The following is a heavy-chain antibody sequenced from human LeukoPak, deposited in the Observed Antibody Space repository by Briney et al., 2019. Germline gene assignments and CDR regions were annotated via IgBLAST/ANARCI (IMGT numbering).Heavy chain of an antibody. CDR3: AKPYDILTGAVRD. J-gene: IGHJ4*02. V-gene: IGHV3-30*02. Sequence: GGSLRLSCAASGFTFSSYGMHWVRQAPGKGLGWVAFIRYDGSNKYYADSVKGRFTISRDNSKNTLYLQMNSLRAEDTAVYYCAKPYDILTGAVRDWGQGTLVTVSS. CDR1: GFTFSSYG. D-gene: IGHD3-9*01. CDR2: IRYDGSNK.